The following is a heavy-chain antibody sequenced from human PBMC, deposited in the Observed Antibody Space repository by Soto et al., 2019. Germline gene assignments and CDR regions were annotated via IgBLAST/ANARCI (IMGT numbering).Heavy chain of an antibody. J-gene: IGHJ4*02. CDR3: AKDQRAYSSGWIGFDY. D-gene: IGHD6-19*01. Sequence: EVQLLESGGGLVQPGGSLRLSCAASGFTFSSYAMSWVRQAPGKGLEWVSAISGSGGSTYYADSVKGRFTISRDNSKNTLYLQMNSLRAEDTAVYYCAKDQRAYSSGWIGFDYWGQGTLVTVSS. CDR1: GFTFSSYA. V-gene: IGHV3-23*01. CDR2: ISGSGGST.